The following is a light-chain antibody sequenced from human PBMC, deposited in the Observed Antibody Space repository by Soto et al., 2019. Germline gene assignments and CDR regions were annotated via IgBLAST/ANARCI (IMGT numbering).Light chain of an antibody. CDR3: ATWDVSLEV. J-gene: IGLJ2*01. V-gene: IGLV1-44*01. CDR1: SSNIGTNT. Sequence: QSVLTQPPSASGTPGQRVTISCSGSSSNIGTNTVISYQQLPGAAPTLLIYSNNQRPSGVPDRFSGSKSGTSASLAISGLQSEDEYDYYCATWDVSLEVFGGGTKLTVL. CDR2: SNN.